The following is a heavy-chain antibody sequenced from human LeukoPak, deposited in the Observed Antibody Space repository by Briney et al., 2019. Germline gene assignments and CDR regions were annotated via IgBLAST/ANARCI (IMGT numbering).Heavy chain of an antibody. V-gene: IGHV1-46*01. CDR3: ARPQRWGTLNLVY. J-gene: IGHJ4*02. D-gene: IGHD2-8*02. CDR2: INPTGGST. CDR1: GYTLTTYY. Sequence: ASVKVSCKASGYTLTTYYIHWVRQAPGQGLEWMGIINPTGGSTSYAQKFQGRVTITADESTSTAYMELSSLRSEDTAVYYCARPQRWGTLNLVYWGQGTLVTVSS.